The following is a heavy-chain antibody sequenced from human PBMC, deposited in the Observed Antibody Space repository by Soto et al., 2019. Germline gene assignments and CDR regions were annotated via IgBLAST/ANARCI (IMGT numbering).Heavy chain of an antibody. CDR1: GGSISSGGYS. CDR2: IYHSGST. D-gene: IGHD3-22*01. CDR3: ARGAPVVNDY. V-gene: IGHV4-30-2*01. J-gene: IGHJ4*02. Sequence: QLQLQESGSGLVKPSQTLSLTCAVSGGSISSGGYSWSWIRQPPGKGLEWIGYIYHSGSTYYNPSRKSRDTISVDRSKTQFSMKLSSVTAADTAVYYCARGAPVVNDYWGQGTLVTVSS.